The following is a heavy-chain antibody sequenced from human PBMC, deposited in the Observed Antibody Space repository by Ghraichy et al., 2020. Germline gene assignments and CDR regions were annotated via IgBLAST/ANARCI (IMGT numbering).Heavy chain of an antibody. V-gene: IGHV4-34*01. CDR3: ARGLLGIAAAGRWFDP. J-gene: IGHJ5*02. CDR2: INHSGST. CDR1: GGSFSGYY. D-gene: IGHD6-13*01. Sequence: SETLSLTCAVYGGSFSGYYWSWIRQPPGKGLEWIGEINHSGSTNYNPSLKSRVTISVDTSKNQFSLKLSSVTAADTAVYYCARGLLGIAAAGRWFDPWGQGTLVTVSS.